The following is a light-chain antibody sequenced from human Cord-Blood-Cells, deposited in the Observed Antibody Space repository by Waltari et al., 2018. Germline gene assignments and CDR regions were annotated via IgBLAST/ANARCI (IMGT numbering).Light chain of an antibody. CDR3: QQYDNRPYT. CDR2: DAS. J-gene: IGKJ2*01. CDR1: QDISNY. Sequence: DIQMTQSPSSLSVSVGDRVTITCQASQDISNYLNWYQQKPGKAPKLLIYDASTMETGVPSRFSGSGSGTEFTFTISSLQPEDIATYYCQQYDNRPYTFGQGTKLEIK. V-gene: IGKV1-33*01.